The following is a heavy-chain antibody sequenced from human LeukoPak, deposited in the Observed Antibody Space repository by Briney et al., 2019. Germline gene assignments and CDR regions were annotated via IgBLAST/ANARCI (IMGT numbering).Heavy chain of an antibody. V-gene: IGHV3-11*06. J-gene: IGHJ4*02. CDR3: ATGSGHYYGSGSYPTY. Sequence: GGSLRLSCAASGFTFSDYYMSWIRQAPGKGLEWVSYISSSSSYTNYADSVKGRFTISRDNAKNSLYLQMNSLRAEDTAVYYCATGSGHYYGSGSYPTYWGQGTLVTVSS. D-gene: IGHD3-10*01. CDR2: ISSSSSYT. CDR1: GFTFSDYY.